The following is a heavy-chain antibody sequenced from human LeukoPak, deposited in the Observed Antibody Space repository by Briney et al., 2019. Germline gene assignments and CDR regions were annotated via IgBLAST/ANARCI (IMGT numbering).Heavy chain of an antibody. CDR1: GFTFSSYA. D-gene: IGHD5-18*01. J-gene: IGHJ4*02. V-gene: IGHV3-30-3*01. CDR3: AREGFTEDTRLALDY. CDR2: ILYDGSNK. Sequence: PGGPLRLSCAASGFTFSSYAMHWVRQAPGKGLEWVALILYDGSNKYYADSVKGRFIISRDNSKNTLYLEMNSLRAEDTAMYYCAREGFTEDTRLALDYWGQGTPVTVSS.